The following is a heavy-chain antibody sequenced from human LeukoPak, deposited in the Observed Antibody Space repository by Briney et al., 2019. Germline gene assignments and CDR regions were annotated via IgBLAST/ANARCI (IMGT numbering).Heavy chain of an antibody. J-gene: IGHJ5*02. D-gene: IGHD6-13*01. Sequence: GGSLRLSCAASGFTFSSYAMSWVRQAPGKGLEWVSAISGSGGSTYYADSVTGRFTISRDNSKNTLYLQMNSLRAEDTAVYYCAKGEYSSSWYNWFDPWGQGTLVTVSS. CDR2: ISGSGGST. CDR1: GFTFSSYA. V-gene: IGHV3-23*01. CDR3: AKGEYSSSWYNWFDP.